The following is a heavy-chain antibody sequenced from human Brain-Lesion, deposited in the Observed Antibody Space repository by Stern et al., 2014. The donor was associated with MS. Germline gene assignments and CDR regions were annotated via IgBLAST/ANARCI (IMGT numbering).Heavy chain of an antibody. CDR3: ARFPASRPHVFDS. Sequence: QVQLQESGPGLVKPSGTLSLTCAVSGGSISSSNWWSWVRQSPGKGLEWSGESDHSGSTIYNPSLKSRVTVSVDKSKNRFSLNLRSVTAADTAVYFCARFPASRPHVFDSWGQGTLVTVSS. CDR2: SDHSGST. V-gene: IGHV4-4*02. D-gene: IGHD6-13*01. CDR1: GGSISSSNW. J-gene: IGHJ4*02.